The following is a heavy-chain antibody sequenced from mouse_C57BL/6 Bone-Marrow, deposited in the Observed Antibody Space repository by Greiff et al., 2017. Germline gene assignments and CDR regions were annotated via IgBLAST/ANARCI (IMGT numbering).Heavy chain of an antibody. V-gene: IGHV5-9*01. CDR2: ISGGGGNT. J-gene: IGHJ1*03. CDR3: AGQVTTVLATKYFDV. D-gene: IGHD1-1*01. CDR1: GFTFSSYT. Sequence: EVKLVESGGGLVKPGGSLKLSCAASGFTFSSYTMSWVRQTPGQRLQWVAAISGGGGNTYYPDSVKGRFTITRDNDKNILYLQMCSLGSEDTAWYYCAGQVTTVLATKYFDVWGTGTTVTVSS.